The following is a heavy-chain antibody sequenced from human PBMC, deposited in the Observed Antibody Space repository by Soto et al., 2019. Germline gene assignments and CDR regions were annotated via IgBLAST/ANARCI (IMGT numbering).Heavy chain of an antibody. Sequence: EVQLVESGGGLVQPGGSLRLSCAASGFTVSSNYMSWVRQAPGKGLEWVSVIYSGGSTYYADSVKGRFTISRDNSKNTQYLQLNSRSAEDTEVYYGGRDQGYSHYWGQGTLVTVSS. CDR3: GRDQGYSHY. CDR2: IYSGGST. CDR1: GFTVSSNY. J-gene: IGHJ4*02. D-gene: IGHD5-18*01. V-gene: IGHV3-66*01.